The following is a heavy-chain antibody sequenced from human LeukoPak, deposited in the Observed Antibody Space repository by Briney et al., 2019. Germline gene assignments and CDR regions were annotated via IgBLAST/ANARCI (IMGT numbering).Heavy chain of an antibody. CDR1: GFTFSTYH. D-gene: IGHD6-25*01. CDR3: TRDGQRTGENMDY. V-gene: IGHV3-30*13. Sequence: PGGSLRLSCAASGFTFSTYHMHWVRQAPGKGLEWVAVISYDGRNKYYADSVKGRLTISRDISKNRLYLQMNSMRFEDTAVYYCTRDGQRTGENMDYWGQGTLVTVSS. J-gene: IGHJ4*02. CDR2: ISYDGRNK.